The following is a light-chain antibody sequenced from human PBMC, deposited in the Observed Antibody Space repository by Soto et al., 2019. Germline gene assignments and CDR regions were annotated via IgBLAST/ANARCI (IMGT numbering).Light chain of an antibody. Sequence: ENVLTQSPGTLSLSPGERATLSCRASQSVSSSHLAWYQQKPGQAPRLLMYGASSRATGIPDRFSGGGSGADFTLTIRRLEPEDFGVYYCKQYHNSILMFGQGTKVDIK. V-gene: IGKV3-20*01. J-gene: IGKJ1*01. CDR3: KQYHNSILM. CDR1: QSVSSSH. CDR2: GAS.